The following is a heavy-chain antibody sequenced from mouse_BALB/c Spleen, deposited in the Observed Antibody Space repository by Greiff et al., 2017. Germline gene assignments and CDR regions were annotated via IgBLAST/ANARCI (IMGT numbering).Heavy chain of an antibody. CDR3: TRENRYFYAMDY. D-gene: IGHD2-14*01. Sequence: QVQLKQPGAELVRPGASVKLSCKASGYTFTSYWINWVKQRPGQGLEWIGNIYPSDSYTNYNQKFKDKATLTVDKSSSTAYMQLSSPTSEDSAVYYCTRENRYFYAMDYWGQGTSVTVSS. CDR2: IYPSDSYT. J-gene: IGHJ4*01. V-gene: IGHV1-69*02. CDR1: GYTFTSYW.